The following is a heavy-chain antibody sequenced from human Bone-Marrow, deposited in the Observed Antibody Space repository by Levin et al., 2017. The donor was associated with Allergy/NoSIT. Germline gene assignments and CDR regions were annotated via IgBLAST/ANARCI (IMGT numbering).Heavy chain of an antibody. CDR2: ISTSGNTI. Sequence: GGSLRLSCAASGFTLSSFSMNWVRQAPGKGLEWISYISTSGNTISYADSVKGRFTISRDNAKNSLFLQMNSLRVEDTAVYYCARRHGDYVGSFEYWCQGTLVTVSS. J-gene: IGHJ4*02. CDR1: GFTLSSFS. D-gene: IGHD4-17*01. CDR3: ARRHGDYVGSFEY. V-gene: IGHV3-48*04.